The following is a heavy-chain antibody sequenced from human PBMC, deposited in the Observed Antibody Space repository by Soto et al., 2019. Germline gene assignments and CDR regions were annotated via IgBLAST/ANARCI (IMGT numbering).Heavy chain of an antibody. D-gene: IGHD1-7*01. J-gene: IGHJ3*01. CDR3: ARGTGTTDGDDAFAF. CDR2: ISSSSSTI. Sequence: GGSLRLSCAASGFTFSSYSMNWVRQAPGKGLEWVSYISSSSSTIYYADSVKGRFTISRDNAKNSLYLQLNSLRAEDTAVYYSARGTGTTDGDDAFAFWGQGTMVNVS. V-gene: IGHV3-48*01. CDR1: GFTFSSYS.